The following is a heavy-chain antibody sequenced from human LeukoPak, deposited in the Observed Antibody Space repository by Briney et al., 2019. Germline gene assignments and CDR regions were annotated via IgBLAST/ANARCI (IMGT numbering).Heavy chain of an antibody. CDR3: AKLLSGYCSRTSCLNWFDP. Sequence: GGSLRLSCAASGFTFSSYAMSWVRQAPGKGLEWVSAISGGDGSTWYADSVKGRFTVSRDNSKNTLYLQMNSLRAEDTAVYYCAKLLSGYCSRTSCLNWFDPWGQGTLVTVSS. J-gene: IGHJ5*02. CDR2: ISGGDGST. V-gene: IGHV3-23*01. CDR1: GFTFSSYA. D-gene: IGHD2-2*01.